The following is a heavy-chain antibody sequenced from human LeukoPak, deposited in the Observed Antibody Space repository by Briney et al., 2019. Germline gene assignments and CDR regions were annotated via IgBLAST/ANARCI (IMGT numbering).Heavy chain of an antibody. V-gene: IGHV3-21*01. Sequence: GGSLRLSCAASGFTFSSYSMNWVRQAPGKGLEWVSSTSSSSSYIYYADSVKGRFTISRDNAKNSLYLQMNSLRAEDTAVYYCARDWGYSGYDLNYYYYGMDVWGQGTTVTVSS. CDR3: ARDWGYSGYDLNYYYYGMDV. J-gene: IGHJ6*02. D-gene: IGHD5-12*01. CDR2: TSSSSSYI. CDR1: GFTFSSYS.